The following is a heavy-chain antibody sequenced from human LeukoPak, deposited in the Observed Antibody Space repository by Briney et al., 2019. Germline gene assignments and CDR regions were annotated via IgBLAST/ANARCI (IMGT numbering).Heavy chain of an antibody. J-gene: IGHJ4*02. V-gene: IGHV3-23*01. Sequence: GSLRLSCAASGFTFNTHAISWVRQAPGQGLEWVAAVSDTGDLRYSANSVKGRFAISRDNSKNTAFLQMYSLRAEDTALYYCVKGGLRSGYSFEDWGEGTLVSVAS. CDR1: GFTFNTHA. D-gene: IGHD3-9*01. CDR3: VKGGLRSGYSFED. CDR2: VSDTGDLR.